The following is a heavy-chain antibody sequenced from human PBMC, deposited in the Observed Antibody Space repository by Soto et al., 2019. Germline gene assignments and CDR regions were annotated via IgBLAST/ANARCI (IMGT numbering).Heavy chain of an antibody. CDR1: GYTFTSYD. J-gene: IGHJ2*01. Sequence: QVQLVQSGAEVKKPGASVKVSCKASGYTFTSYDINWVRQATGQGLEWMGWMNPNSGNTGYAEKLQVRVSMTRNTSISTAYMELSSLRSEDTAVYYCAVNGGNRYWYFDLWGRGTLVTVSS. CDR3: AVNGGNRYWYFDL. V-gene: IGHV1-8*01. D-gene: IGHD2-15*01. CDR2: MNPNSGNT.